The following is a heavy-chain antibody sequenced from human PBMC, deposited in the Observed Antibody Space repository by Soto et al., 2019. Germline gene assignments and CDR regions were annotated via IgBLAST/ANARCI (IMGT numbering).Heavy chain of an antibody. V-gene: IGHV1-69*13. D-gene: IGHD3-3*01. CDR1: GGTFSSYA. Sequence: ASVKVSCKASGGTFSSYAISWVRQAPGQGLEWMGGIIPIFGTANYAQKFQGRVTITADESTSTAYMELSSLRSEDTAVYYCASGTYYDFWSGYYRQYYYYGMDVWG. CDR3: ASGTYYDFWSGYYRQYYYYGMDV. CDR2: IIPIFGTA. J-gene: IGHJ6*02.